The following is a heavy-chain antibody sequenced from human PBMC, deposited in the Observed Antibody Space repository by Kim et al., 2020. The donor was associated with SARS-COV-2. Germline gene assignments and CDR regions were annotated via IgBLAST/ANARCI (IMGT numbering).Heavy chain of an antibody. Sequence: CYAAAVEGRFTISRDNSKNTLYLQLNILRAEDTAIYYCVRQVAGSNFDVWGQGTMVTVSS. J-gene: IGHJ3*01. CDR3: VRQVAGSNFDV. V-gene: IGHV3-23*01. D-gene: IGHD3-10*01.